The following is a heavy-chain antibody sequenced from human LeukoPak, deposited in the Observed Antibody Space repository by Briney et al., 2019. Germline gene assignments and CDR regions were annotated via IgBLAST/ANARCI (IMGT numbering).Heavy chain of an antibody. CDR3: ARRTMVRGVISWFDP. J-gene: IGHJ5*02. CDR1: GGSFSGYY. CDR2: INHSGST. D-gene: IGHD3-10*01. Sequence: SETLSLTCAVYGGSFSGYYWSWIRQPPGKGLEWIGEINHSGSTNYNPSLKSRVTISVDTSKNQFSLKLSSVTAADTAVYYCARRTMVRGVISWFDPWGQGTLVTVSS. V-gene: IGHV4-34*01.